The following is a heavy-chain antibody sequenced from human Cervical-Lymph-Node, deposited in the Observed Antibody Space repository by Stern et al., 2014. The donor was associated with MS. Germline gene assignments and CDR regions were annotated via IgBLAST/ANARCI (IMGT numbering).Heavy chain of an antibody. D-gene: IGHD5-12*01. CDR3: AKDSEYSASESAS. V-gene: IGHV3-30*18. CDR2: VLSDGSNT. Sequence: VQLVESGGGVVQPGRSLRLSCSASGFTFGNFAMHWVRQAPGKGLEWVAVVLSDGSNTYYADSVKGRFTISRDASKNTVFLQMNRLGAEDTAVYYCAKDSEYSASESASWGQGTLVTVPS. J-gene: IGHJ5*02. CDR1: GFTFGNFA.